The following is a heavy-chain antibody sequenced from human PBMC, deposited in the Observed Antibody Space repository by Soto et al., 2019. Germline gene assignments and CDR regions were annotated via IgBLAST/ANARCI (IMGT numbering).Heavy chain of an antibody. CDR2: ISAHNGNT. CDR1: GYAFTTYG. D-gene: IGHD1-1*01. V-gene: IGHV1-18*01. J-gene: IGHJ4*02. Sequence: QVHLVQSGAEVKKPGASVKVSCKGSGYAFTTYGITWVRQAPGQGLEWMGWISAHNGNTNYAQKLQGRVTVTRDTSTSTAYMELTSLRSDDTAVYYGARGRYGDYWGQGALVTVSS. CDR3: ARGRYGDY.